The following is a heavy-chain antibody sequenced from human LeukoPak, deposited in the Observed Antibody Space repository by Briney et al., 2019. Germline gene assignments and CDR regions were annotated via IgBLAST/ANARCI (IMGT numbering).Heavy chain of an antibody. CDR2: IYSGGST. J-gene: IGHJ5*02. Sequence: GGSLRLSCAASGFTVSSNYMSWVRQAPGKGLEWVSVIYSGGSTYYADSVKGRFTISGANSKNTLYLQMNSLRAEDTAVYYCARDWGELLWFDPWGQGTLVTVSS. D-gene: IGHD1-26*01. CDR1: GFTVSSNY. CDR3: ARDWGELLWFDP. V-gene: IGHV3-53*01.